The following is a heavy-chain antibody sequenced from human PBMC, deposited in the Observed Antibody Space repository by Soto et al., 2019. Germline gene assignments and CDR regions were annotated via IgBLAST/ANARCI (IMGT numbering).Heavy chain of an antibody. CDR1: GFTFSSYA. D-gene: IGHD1-1*01. Sequence: HPGGSLRLSCAASGFTFSSYAMSWVRQAPGKGLEWVSAISGSGGSTYYADSVKGRFTISRDNSKTTLYLQMNSLRAEDTAVYYCAKPPPKLERPRRDPDYWGQGTLVTVSS. V-gene: IGHV3-23*01. CDR2: ISGSGGST. CDR3: AKPPPKLERPRRDPDY. J-gene: IGHJ4*02.